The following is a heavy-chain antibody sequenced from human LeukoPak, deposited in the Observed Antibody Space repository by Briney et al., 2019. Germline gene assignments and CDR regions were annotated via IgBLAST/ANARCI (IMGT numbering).Heavy chain of an antibody. CDR1: GFTFSSYA. D-gene: IGHD3-9*01. Sequence: GGSLRLSCAASGFTFSSYAMNWVRQAPGKGLEWVSTMSGGGSSIYYADSVKGRFTISRDNSQNTLYLQMNSLRAEDTAVYYCAKVKDFYDVLTGYYRYSHFDYWGQGTLVTVSS. V-gene: IGHV3-23*01. CDR3: AKVKDFYDVLTGYYRYSHFDY. CDR2: MSGGGSSI. J-gene: IGHJ4*02.